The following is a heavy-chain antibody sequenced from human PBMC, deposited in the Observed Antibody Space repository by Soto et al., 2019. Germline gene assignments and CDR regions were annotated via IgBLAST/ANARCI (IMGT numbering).Heavy chain of an antibody. CDR1: GFTFSYHA. D-gene: IGHD1-1*01. Sequence: QVQLVESGGGVVQPGRSLRLSCAASGFTFSYHALTWVRQAPGKGLEWVAVISYDGDNKYIAASVKGRFTISRDNSKNTVSPQMNSLRADDTARYFSARRTTTSAFSAIDGWGQGTTVIVSS. CDR2: ISYDGDNK. CDR3: ARRTTTSAFSAIDG. J-gene: IGHJ6*02. V-gene: IGHV3-30-3*01.